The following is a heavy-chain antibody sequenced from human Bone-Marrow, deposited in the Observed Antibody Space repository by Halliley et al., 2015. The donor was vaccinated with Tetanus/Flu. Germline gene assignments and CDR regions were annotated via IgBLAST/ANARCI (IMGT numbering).Heavy chain of an antibody. D-gene: IGHD5-12*01. V-gene: IGHV1-2*02. Sequence: IGWIGPKSGGTIYSQKFQGRVTVTRDTSISTVYMEISSLKSDDTSVFFCAKDGGYNSGGLDYWGQGSLVSVSS. J-gene: IGHJ4*02. CDR2: IGPKSGGT. CDR3: AKDGGYNSGGLDY.